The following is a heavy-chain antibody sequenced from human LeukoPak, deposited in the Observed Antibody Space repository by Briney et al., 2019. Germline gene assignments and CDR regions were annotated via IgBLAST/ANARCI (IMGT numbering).Heavy chain of an antibody. CDR1: GFTVTSNY. CDR3: ATSYNNTWTDTWADS. J-gene: IGHJ4*02. CDR2: IYSGDNT. Sequence: GGSLRLSCAASGFTVTSNYMSWVRQAPGKGLEWVSVIYSGDNTYYADSVKGRFTISRDNSKNTVSLQMNSLRAEDTAVYYCATSYNNTWTDTWADSWGQGTLVTVSS. D-gene: IGHD6-13*01. V-gene: IGHV3-66*01.